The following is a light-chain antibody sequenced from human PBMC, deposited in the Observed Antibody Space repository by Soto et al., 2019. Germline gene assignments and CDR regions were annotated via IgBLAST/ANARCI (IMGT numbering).Light chain of an antibody. CDR3: SSYTTSNTL. Sequence: QSVLTQPASVSGSPGQSITISCTATSSDVGDYNYVSWYQQHPGKAPKLMIYDVSHRPSGVSNRFSGSKSGNTASLTISGLQAEDEADYYCSSYTTSNTLFGGGTKLTVL. CDR2: DVS. V-gene: IGLV2-14*03. J-gene: IGLJ2*01. CDR1: SSDVGDYNY.